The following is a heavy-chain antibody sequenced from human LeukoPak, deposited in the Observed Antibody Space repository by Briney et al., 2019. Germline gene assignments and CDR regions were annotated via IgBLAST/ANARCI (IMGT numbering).Heavy chain of an antibody. CDR2: MNPNSGNT. CDR3: ARARRYCSSTSYYSDFHY. D-gene: IGHD2-2*01. CDR1: GYTFTSYD. J-gene: IGHJ4*02. V-gene: IGHV1-8*03. Sequence: ASVKVSCKASGYTFTSYDINWVRQATGQGLEWMGWMNPNSGNTGYAQKFQGRVTITRNTSISTAYMELSSLRSEDTAVYYCARARRYCSSTSYYSDFHYWGQGTLVTVSS.